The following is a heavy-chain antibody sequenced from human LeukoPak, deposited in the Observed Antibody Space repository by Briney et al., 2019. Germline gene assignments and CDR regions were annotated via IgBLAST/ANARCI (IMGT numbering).Heavy chain of an antibody. CDR3: ARVSCSSTSCYYNKGWFDP. D-gene: IGHD2-2*01. CDR2: ISAYNGNT. V-gene: IGHV1-18*01. J-gene: IGHJ5*02. CDR1: GYTFTSYG. Sequence: ASVKVSCKASGYTFTSYGISWVRQAPGQGLEWMGWISAYNGNTNYAQKLQGRVTMTTDTSTSTAYMELRSLRSDDTAVYYCARVSCSSTSCYYNKGWFDPWGQGTLVTVSS.